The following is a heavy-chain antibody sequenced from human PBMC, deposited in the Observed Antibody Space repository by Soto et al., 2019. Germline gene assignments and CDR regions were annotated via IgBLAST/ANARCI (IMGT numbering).Heavy chain of an antibody. V-gene: IGHV1-46*01. CDR1: GYTFTSYY. CDR3: ARAYYYDSSGYYFDY. CDR2: INPSGGSK. Sequence: ASVKVSCKASGYTFTSYYMHWVRQAPGQGLEWMGIINPSGGSKSYAQKFQGRVTMTRDTSTSTVYMELSSLRSEDTAVYYCARAYYYDSSGYYFDYWGQGTLVTVSS. D-gene: IGHD3-22*01. J-gene: IGHJ4*02.